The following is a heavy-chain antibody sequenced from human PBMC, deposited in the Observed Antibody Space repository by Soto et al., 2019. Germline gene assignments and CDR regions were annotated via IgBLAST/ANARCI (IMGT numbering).Heavy chain of an antibody. CDR3: ARHLIDWDSGWRWFDP. V-gene: IGHV1-46*01. D-gene: IGHD6-19*01. J-gene: IGHJ5*02. CDR2: INPSGGST. Sequence: ASVKVSCKASGYTFTSYYMHWVRQAPGQGLEWMGIINPSGGSTGYAQKFQGRVTMTRDTSTSTVYMELSSLRSEDTAVYYCARHLIDWDSGWRWFDPWGQGTLVTVSS. CDR1: GYTFTSYY.